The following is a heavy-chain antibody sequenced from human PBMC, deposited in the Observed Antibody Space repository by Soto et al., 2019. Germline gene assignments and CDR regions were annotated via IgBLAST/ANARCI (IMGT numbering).Heavy chain of an antibody. J-gene: IGHJ3*02. V-gene: IGHV3-49*03. CDR1: GFTFGDYA. CDR3: TSTIFGVALDAFDI. D-gene: IGHD3-3*01. Sequence: GGSLRLSCTASGFTFGDYAMSWFRQAPGKGLEWVGFIRSKAYGGTTEYAASVKGRFTISRDDSKSIAYLQMNSLKTEDTAVYYCTSTIFGVALDAFDIWGQGTMVTVSS. CDR2: IRSKAYGGTT.